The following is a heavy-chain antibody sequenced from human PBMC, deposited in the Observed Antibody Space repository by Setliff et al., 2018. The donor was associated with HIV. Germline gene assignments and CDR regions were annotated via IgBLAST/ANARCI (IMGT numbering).Heavy chain of an antibody. Sequence: GSLRLSCEASGLNFNEYGMHWVRQAPGKGLEWVGLIWYDGTDKYYPDSVRGRFTISRDNSKNTLYLQMNSLRPEDTAVYYCAKGTYYDLLTAYYLSDYYMDVWGQGTTVTVSS. CDR1: GLNFNEYG. V-gene: IGHV3-30*02. D-gene: IGHD3-9*01. J-gene: IGHJ6*03. CDR3: AKGTYYDLLTAYYLSDYYMDV. CDR2: IWYDGTDK.